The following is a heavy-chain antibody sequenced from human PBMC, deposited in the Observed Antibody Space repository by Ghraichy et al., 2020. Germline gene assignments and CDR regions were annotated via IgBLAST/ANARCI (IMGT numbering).Heavy chain of an antibody. CDR3: ARTTDCSSTSCYGWFFDL. CDR1: GGPISSGTHY. D-gene: IGHD2-2*01. CDR2: IHHGGTT. Sequence: SQTLSLTCDVSGGPISSGTHYWGWIRQTPGKGLEWIESIHHGGTTYCNPSLKSRVTISVDTSTNQFSLRLKSVTAADTAVYYCARTTDCSSTSCYGWFFDLWGRGTLVTVSS. J-gene: IGHJ2*01. V-gene: IGHV4-39*01.